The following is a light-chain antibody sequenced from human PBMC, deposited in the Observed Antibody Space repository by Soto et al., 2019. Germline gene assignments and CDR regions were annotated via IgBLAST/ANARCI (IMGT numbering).Light chain of an antibody. V-gene: IGKV1-39*01. CDR3: QQSYSTPIT. CDR1: QSISSF. J-gene: IGKJ5*01. CDR2: AAS. Sequence: DIQMTQSPSTLSGSVGDRVTITCRASQSISSFLNWFQQEPGKGPKLPIYAASSLQSGVPSRFSGSGSGTDFTLTISSLQPEDFATYYCQQSYSTPITFGQGTRLEIK.